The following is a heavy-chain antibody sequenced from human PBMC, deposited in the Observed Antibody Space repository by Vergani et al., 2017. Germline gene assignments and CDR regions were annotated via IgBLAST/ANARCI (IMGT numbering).Heavy chain of an antibody. Sequence: EVQLVESGGGLVQPGGSLRLSCAASGFTFSSSSMNWVRQAPGKGLEWVSYISSSSSTIYYADSVKGRFTISRDNAKNSLYLQMNSLRAEDTAVYYCARTLGIVVPDYWGQGTLVTVSS. D-gene: IGHD7-27*01. V-gene: IGHV3-48*01. CDR1: GFTFSSSS. CDR2: ISSSSSTI. CDR3: ARTLGIVVPDY. J-gene: IGHJ4*02.